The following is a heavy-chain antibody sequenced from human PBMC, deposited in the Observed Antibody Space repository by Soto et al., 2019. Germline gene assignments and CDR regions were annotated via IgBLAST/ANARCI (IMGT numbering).Heavy chain of an antibody. CDR3: ASCLGTNGVCLHY. Sequence: SETLSLTCAVYGGSFSGYYWSWIRQPPGKGLEWIGEINHGGSTNYNPSLKSRVTISVDTSKNQFSLKLSSVTAADTAVYYCASCLGTNGVCLHYWGQGTLVTVSS. CDR2: INHGGST. J-gene: IGHJ4*02. D-gene: IGHD2-8*01. CDR1: GGSFSGYY. V-gene: IGHV4-34*01.